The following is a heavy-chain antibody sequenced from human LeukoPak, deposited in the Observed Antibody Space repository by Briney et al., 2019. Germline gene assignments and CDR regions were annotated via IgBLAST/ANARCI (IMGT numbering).Heavy chain of an antibody. CDR2: LKEDGSKK. CDR1: GFTFSSYW. D-gene: IGHD5-24*01. CDR3: ARDGRDGYIDY. V-gene: IGHV3-7*01. J-gene: IGHJ4*02. Sequence: GGSLRLSCAASGFTFSSYWMSWVRQAPGKGLVWVANLKEDGSKKYYVVSVKGRFTISRDNAKNSLYLQMNSLRAEDTAVYCCARDGRDGYIDYWGQGTLGTVSS.